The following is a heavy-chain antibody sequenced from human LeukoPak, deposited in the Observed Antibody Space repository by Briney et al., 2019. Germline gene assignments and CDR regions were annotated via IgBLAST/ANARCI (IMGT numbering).Heavy chain of an antibody. CDR1: GFTFSSYD. D-gene: IGHD3/OR15-3a*01. Sequence: GGSLRLSCAASGFTFSSYDINWVRQAPAKGLEWVSYISSSGCTRYYADSVKGRFTISRDNAKNSLYLQMNSLRAEDTAVYYCARPDWAWGQGTLVTVSS. CDR2: ISSSGCTR. V-gene: IGHV3-48*03. J-gene: IGHJ5*02. CDR3: ARPDWA.